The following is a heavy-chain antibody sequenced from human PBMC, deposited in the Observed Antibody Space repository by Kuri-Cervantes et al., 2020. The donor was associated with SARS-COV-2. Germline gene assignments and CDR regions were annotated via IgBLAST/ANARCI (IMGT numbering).Heavy chain of an antibody. Sequence: SETLSLTCTVSGGSISSGDYYWSWIRRPPGKGLEWIGYIYHSGSTNYNPSLKSRVTISVDTSKNQFSLKLSSVTAADTAVYYCARRSFQPRYYYYYYMDVWGKGTTVTVSS. CDR2: IYHSGST. CDR1: GGSISSGDYY. CDR3: ARRSFQPRYYYYYYMDV. J-gene: IGHJ6*03. V-gene: IGHV4-61*08.